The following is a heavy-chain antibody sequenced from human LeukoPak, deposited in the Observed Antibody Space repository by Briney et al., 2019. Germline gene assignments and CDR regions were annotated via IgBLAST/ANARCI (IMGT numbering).Heavy chain of an antibody. V-gene: IGHV4-39*07. D-gene: IGHD2-2*01. CDR3: VRLGVVGLDQNWFDP. CDR1: GAAISSSDYY. CDR2: VYHSGST. J-gene: IGHJ5*02. Sequence: SETLSLTCTVSGAAISSSDYYWGWVRQPPGKGLEWIGSVYHSGSTYYSPSHKSRGTISVDPSKNQFSLKLTSVTAADTAVYYCVRLGVVGLDQNWFDPWGQGTLVTVSS.